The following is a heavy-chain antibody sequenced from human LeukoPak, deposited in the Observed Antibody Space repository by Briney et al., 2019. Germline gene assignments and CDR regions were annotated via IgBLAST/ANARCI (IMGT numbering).Heavy chain of an antibody. D-gene: IGHD6-19*01. CDR2: ISSSSGYL. Sequence: PGGSLRLSCAASGFTFSSYNMNWVRQAPGRGLEWVSSISSSSGYLYSADSLKGRFTISRDNAKNSLYLQMDSLRDEDTAVYFCARGSTYSSGPNAFDIWGQGTTVTVSS. V-gene: IGHV3-21*01. J-gene: IGHJ3*02. CDR3: ARGSTYSSGPNAFDI. CDR1: GFTFSSYN.